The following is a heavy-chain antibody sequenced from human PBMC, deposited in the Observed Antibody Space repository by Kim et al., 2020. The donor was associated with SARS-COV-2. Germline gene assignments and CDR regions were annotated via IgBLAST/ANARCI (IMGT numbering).Heavy chain of an antibody. CDR1: GGSFSGYY. J-gene: IGHJ6*03. CDR3: PSQLPAACYSYYYYYMHV. V-gene: IGHV4-34*01. D-gene: IGHD2-2*01. CDR2: INHSGSP. Sequence: SETLSLTCAVYGGSFSGYYWSWIRQPPGKGLEWIGEINHSGSPNYNPSLKSRVTISEDTSKNQFSLKLSSVTAADTAVYYCPSQLPAACYSYYYYYMHV.